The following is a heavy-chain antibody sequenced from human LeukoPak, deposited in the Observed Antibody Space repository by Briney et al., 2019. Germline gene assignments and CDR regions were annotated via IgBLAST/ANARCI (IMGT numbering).Heavy chain of an antibody. CDR1: GFSFDSYG. Sequence: GGSLRLSCAASGFSFDSYGMNWVRQAPGKGLEGFSYISSGGRMIYYADSVKGRFTISRDNAKNSLYLQMNSLRAEDTAVYYCEADVVVVPAAIPPLDPWGQGTLVTVSS. V-gene: IGHV3-48*03. CDR2: ISSGGRMI. J-gene: IGHJ5*02. CDR3: EADVVVVPAAIPPLDP. D-gene: IGHD2-2*01.